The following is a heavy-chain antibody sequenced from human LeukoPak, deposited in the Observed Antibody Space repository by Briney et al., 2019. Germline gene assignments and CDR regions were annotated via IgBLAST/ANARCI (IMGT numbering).Heavy chain of an antibody. CDR2: ISYDGSNK. CDR1: GFTFSNYG. V-gene: IGHV3-30*03. D-gene: IGHD4-17*01. CDR3: AREWQFGDYGLAY. Sequence: GGSPRLSCVASGFTFSNYGMHWVRQAPGKGLEWVAVISYDGSNKYYADSVKGRFTISRDNSKKTLYLQVNSLRVEDTAVYYCAREWQFGDYGLAYWGQGTLVTVSS. J-gene: IGHJ4*02.